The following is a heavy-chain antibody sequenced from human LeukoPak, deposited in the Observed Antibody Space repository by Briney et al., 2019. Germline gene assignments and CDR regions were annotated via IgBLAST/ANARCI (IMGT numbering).Heavy chain of an antibody. CDR1: GGSISSYY. CDR3: VRLISGYDPLDY. V-gene: IGHV4-4*09. J-gene: IGHJ4*02. Sequence: SETLSLTCTVSGGSISSYYWSWIRQPPGKELEWIGYIYTSGSTNYNPSLKSRVTISVDTSKNQFSLKLSSVTAADTAVYYCVRLISGYDPLDYWGQGTLVTVSS. CDR2: IYTSGST. D-gene: IGHD5-12*01.